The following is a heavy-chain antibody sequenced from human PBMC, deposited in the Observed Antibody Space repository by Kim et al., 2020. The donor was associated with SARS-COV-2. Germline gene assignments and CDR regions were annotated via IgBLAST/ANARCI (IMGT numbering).Heavy chain of an antibody. CDR1: GGSISSYY. CDR2: IYYSGST. D-gene: IGHD5-12*01. Sequence: SETLSLTCTVSGGSISSYYWSWIRQPPGKGLEWIGYIYYSGSTNYNPSLKSRVTISVDTSKNQFSLKLSSVTAADTAVYYCARGPVEIATIMSSDWYFDLWGRGTLVTVSS. J-gene: IGHJ2*01. CDR3: ARGPVEIATIMSSDWYFDL. V-gene: IGHV4-59*01.